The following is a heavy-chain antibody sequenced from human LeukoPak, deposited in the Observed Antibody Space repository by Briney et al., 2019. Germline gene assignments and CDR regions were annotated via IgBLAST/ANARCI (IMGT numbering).Heavy chain of an antibody. CDR2: ISGSGGST. CDR3: AKDGPYYYDSSGYHFDY. J-gene: IGHJ4*02. CDR1: GFTFSSYA. Sequence: GGSLRLSCAASGFTFSSYAMSWVRQAPGKGLEWVSAISGSGGSTYYADSVKGRFTISRDNSKNTLYLQMNSLRAEDTAVYYCAKDGPYYYDSSGYHFDYWGQGTLVTVSS. D-gene: IGHD3-22*01. V-gene: IGHV3-23*01.